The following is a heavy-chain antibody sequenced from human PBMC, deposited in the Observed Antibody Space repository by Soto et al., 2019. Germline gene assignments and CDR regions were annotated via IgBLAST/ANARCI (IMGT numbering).Heavy chain of an antibody. CDR1: GFTFNNYA. V-gene: IGHV3-23*01. CDR3: AKSTVGSRGYYNDFDY. J-gene: IGHJ4*02. D-gene: IGHD3-9*01. Sequence: PAGSLRLSGAASGFTFNNYAMNWVCQAPGKGLEWVSVVSGGVRNTHYADSVKGRFTISRDNSKNTVYLQMNSLRAEDTAVYYCAKSTVGSRGYYNDFDYWGQGTLVTVSS. CDR2: VSGGVRNT.